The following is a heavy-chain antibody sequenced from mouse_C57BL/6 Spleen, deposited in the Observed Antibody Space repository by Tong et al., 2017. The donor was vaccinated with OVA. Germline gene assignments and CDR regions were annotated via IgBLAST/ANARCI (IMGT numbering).Heavy chain of an antibody. Sequence: VQLQESGAELVRPGSSVKLSCKASGYTFTSYWMDWVKQRPGQGLEWIGNIYPSDSETHYNQKFKDKATLTVDKSSSTAYMQLSSLTSEDSAVYYCARKGSNYWYFDVWGTGTTVTVSS. CDR1: GYTFTSYW. J-gene: IGHJ1*03. CDR3: ARKGSNYWYFDV. V-gene: IGHV1-61*01. D-gene: IGHD1-1*01. CDR2: IYPSDSET.